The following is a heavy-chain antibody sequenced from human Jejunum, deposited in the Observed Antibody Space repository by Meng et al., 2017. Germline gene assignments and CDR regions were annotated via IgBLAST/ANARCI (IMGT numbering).Heavy chain of an antibody. D-gene: IGHD3-22*01. CDR2: IGTGGDT. Sequence: GGSLRLSCVVSGFTFRTCHMHWVRQATGKGLEWVSAIGTGGDTYYSDSVKGRFTISRDNAKNTLFLQLTNLRAEDAAFYYCGRGLIGVRGTDYWGQGTLVTVSS. J-gene: IGHJ4*02. CDR1: GFTFRTCH. CDR3: GRGLIGVRGTDY. V-gene: IGHV3-13*01.